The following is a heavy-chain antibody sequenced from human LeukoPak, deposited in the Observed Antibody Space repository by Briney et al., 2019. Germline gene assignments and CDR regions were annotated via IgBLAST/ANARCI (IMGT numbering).Heavy chain of an antibody. CDR3: AREVTVLRYFDWLNNWFDP. CDR2: ISYSGNT. V-gene: IGHV4-59*12. CDR1: GGSISSYY. J-gene: IGHJ5*02. D-gene: IGHD3-9*01. Sequence: KSSETLSLTCTVSGGSISSYYWSWIRQPPGKGLEWIGYISYSGNTNYNPSLKSRVTISVDTSKNQFSLKLSSVTAADTAVYYCAREVTVLRYFDWLNNWFDPWGQGTLVTVSS.